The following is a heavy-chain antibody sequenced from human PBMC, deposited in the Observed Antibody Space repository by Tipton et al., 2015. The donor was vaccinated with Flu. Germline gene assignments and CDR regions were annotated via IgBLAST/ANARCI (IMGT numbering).Heavy chain of an antibody. D-gene: IGHD1-1*01. Sequence: TLSLTCAVYGGSFSGYYWSWIRQPPEKGLEWIGRISPTGSTLYNPSLKSRVTMSIDTSKNQFSLKLSSVTAADTAVYYCAREGVPSLGWNPDYWGQGTQVTVSS. CDR3: AREGVPSLGWNPDY. J-gene: IGHJ4*02. CDR2: ISPTGST. V-gene: IGHV4-59*10. CDR1: GGSFSGYY.